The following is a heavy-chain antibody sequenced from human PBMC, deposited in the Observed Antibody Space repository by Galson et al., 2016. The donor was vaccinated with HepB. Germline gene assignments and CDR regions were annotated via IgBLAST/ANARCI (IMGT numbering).Heavy chain of an antibody. J-gene: IGHJ4*02. D-gene: IGHD5-18*01. V-gene: IGHV4-34*01. CDR1: GGSFSDYY. CDR3: ASPIHLWALEY. CDR2: IWHAGNT. Sequence: SETLSLTCAVYGGSFSDYYWGWIRQSPGKGLEWIGSIWHAGNTFYNPSLRSRVTISVDTSKNQFSLKLSSVTAADTAVYYCASPIHLWALEYWGQGTLVTVSS.